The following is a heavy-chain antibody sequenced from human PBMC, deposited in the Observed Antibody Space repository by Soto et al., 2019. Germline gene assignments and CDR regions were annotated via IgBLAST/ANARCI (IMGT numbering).Heavy chain of an antibody. J-gene: IGHJ3*02. CDR1: GYTFTSYG. V-gene: IGHV1-18*01. CDR3: ARRFLEWLSPTRDAFDI. CDR2: TSAYNGNT. Sequence: GASVKVSWKASGYTFTSYGISWVRQAPGQGLEWMGWTSAYNGNTNYAQKLQGRVTMTTDTSTSTAYMELRSLRSDDTAVYYCARRFLEWLSPTRDAFDIWGQGTMVTVSS. D-gene: IGHD3-3*01.